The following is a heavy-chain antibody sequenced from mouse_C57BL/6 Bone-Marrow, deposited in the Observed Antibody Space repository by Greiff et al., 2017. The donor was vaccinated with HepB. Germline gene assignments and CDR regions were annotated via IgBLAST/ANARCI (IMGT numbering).Heavy chain of an antibody. CDR1: GFNFSSYA. J-gene: IGHJ3*01. V-gene: IGHV5-9-1*02. Sequence: EVKLVESGEGLVKPGGSLKLSCAASGFNFSSYAMSWVRQTPEKRLEWVAYISSGGDYIYYADTVKGRFTISRDNARNTLYLQMSSLKSEDTAMYYCTRDPTYYYGSRAWFAYWGQGTLVTVSA. CDR2: ISSGGDYI. D-gene: IGHD1-1*01. CDR3: TRDPTYYYGSRAWFAY.